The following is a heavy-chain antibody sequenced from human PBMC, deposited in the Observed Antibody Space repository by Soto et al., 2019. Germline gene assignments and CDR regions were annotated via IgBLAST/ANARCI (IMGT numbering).Heavy chain of an antibody. CDR1: GFTLSSYA. D-gene: IGHD6-13*01. CDR2: ISGRGGST. V-gene: IGHV3-23*01. Sequence: HPGGSLRLSCAASGFTLSSYAMSWVRQAPGKGLERVSAISGRGGSTYYADYVNGRFTISRDNSKNTLYLQMNSLRAEDTAVYYCAKDTGYSSPRMDVWGQGTTVTVSS. CDR3: AKDTGYSSPRMDV. J-gene: IGHJ6*02.